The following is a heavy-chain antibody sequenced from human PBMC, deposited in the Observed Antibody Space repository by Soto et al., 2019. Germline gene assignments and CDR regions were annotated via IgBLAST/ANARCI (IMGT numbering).Heavy chain of an antibody. V-gene: IGHV4-30-4*01. D-gene: IGHD6-19*01. CDR1: GGSISSGDYY. J-gene: IGHJ4*02. CDR2: IYYSGST. CDR3: ARAVAGEIDY. Sequence: SETLSLTCTVSGGSISSGDYYWSWIRQPPGKGLEWIGCIYYSGSTYYNPSLKSRVTISVDKSKNQFSLKLSSVTAADTAVYYFARAVAGEIDYWGQGTLVTVSS.